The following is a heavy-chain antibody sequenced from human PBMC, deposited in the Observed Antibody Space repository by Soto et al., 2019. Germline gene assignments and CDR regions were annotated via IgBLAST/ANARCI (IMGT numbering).Heavy chain of an antibody. D-gene: IGHD2-8*01. CDR1: GYTFTSYG. J-gene: IGHJ6*02. CDR2: ISAYNGNT. Sequence: GASMKVSCKAAGYTFTSYGISWVRQAPGQGLEWMGWISAYNGNTNYAQKLQGRVTMTTDTSTSTAYMELRSLRSDDTAVYYCAREGRVYGGVGKDVWGQGTTVTVSS. V-gene: IGHV1-18*04. CDR3: AREGRVYGGVGKDV.